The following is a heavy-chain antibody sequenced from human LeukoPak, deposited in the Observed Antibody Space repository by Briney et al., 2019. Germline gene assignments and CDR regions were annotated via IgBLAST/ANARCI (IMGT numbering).Heavy chain of an antibody. CDR2: IYSGGTT. D-gene: IGHD3-10*01. CDR1: GGSISTYY. Sequence: PSETLSLTCTVSGGSISTYYWSWIRQPPGKGLEWIGYIYSGGTTSHNSSLKSRVTMSVDTSKNQVSLYLSSVTAADTAVYYCARGSPYYGSGLDYWGQGTLVTVSS. J-gene: IGHJ4*02. V-gene: IGHV4-59*01. CDR3: ARGSPYYGSGLDY.